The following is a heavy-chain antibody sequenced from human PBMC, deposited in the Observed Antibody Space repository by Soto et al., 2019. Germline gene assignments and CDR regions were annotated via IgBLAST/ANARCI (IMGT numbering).Heavy chain of an antibody. J-gene: IGHJ3*02. Sequence: SVKVACTASGYTFTSYGISWVRQAPGQGLEWMGGIIPIFGTANYAQKFQGRVTITADESTSTAYMELSSLRSEDTAVYYCARTYYYDSSGTYDAFDIWGQGTMVTL. D-gene: IGHD3-22*01. CDR3: ARTYYYDSSGTYDAFDI. CDR1: GYTFTSYG. V-gene: IGHV1-69*13. CDR2: IIPIFGTA.